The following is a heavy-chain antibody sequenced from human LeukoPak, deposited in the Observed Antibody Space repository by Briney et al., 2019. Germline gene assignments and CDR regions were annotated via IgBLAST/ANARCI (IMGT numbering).Heavy chain of an antibody. D-gene: IGHD3-10*02. J-gene: IGHJ4*02. CDR1: GFNSDRYT. Sequence: GGSLRLSCATSGFNSDRYTIHWVRQAPGKGLEWVSLAGWAGGTTFYSDSVRGRFTISRDSGRKSVYLQMNSLTTDDTAFYFCAKELDTMFFDYWGQGALVTVSS. CDR2: AGWAGGTT. V-gene: IGHV3-43*01. CDR3: AKELDTMFFDY.